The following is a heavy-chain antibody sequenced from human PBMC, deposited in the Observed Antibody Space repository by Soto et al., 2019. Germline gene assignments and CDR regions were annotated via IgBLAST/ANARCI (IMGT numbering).Heavy chain of an antibody. CDR2: INPNSGGT. V-gene: IGHV1-2*04. Sequence: ASVKVSCKASGYTFTCYYMHWVRQAPGQGLEWMGWINPNSGGTNYAQKFQGWVTMTRDTSISTAYMELSRLRSDDTAVYYCARGERSSSWYLGDYYYYYGMDVWGQGTTVTVSS. CDR1: GYTFTCYY. D-gene: IGHD6-13*01. J-gene: IGHJ6*02. CDR3: ARGERSSSWYLGDYYYYYGMDV.